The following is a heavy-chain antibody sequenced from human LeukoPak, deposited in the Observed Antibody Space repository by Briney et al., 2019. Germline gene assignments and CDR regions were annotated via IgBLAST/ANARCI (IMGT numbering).Heavy chain of an antibody. CDR3: ARGVYYDILTGYYNWDYFDY. CDR2: ISSSGSTI. V-gene: IGHV3-11*04. D-gene: IGHD3-9*01. Sequence: GGSLRLSCAASGFTFSDYYTSWIRQAPGKGLEWVSYISSSGSTIYYADSVKGRFTISRDNAKNSLYLQMNSLRAEDTAVYYCARGVYYDILTGYYNWDYFDYWGQGTLVTVSS. J-gene: IGHJ4*02. CDR1: GFTFSDYY.